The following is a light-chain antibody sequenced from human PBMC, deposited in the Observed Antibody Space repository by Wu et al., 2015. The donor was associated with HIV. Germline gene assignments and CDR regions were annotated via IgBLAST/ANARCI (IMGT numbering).Light chain of an antibody. CDR2: GAS. J-gene: IGKJ2*03. CDR3: QQYDSSRS. V-gene: IGKV3-20*01. Sequence: EIVLTQSPDILSLSPGERATLSCRASQSLTNRFLAWYQQKPGQAPRLHIYGASHRAAGISDRFSASGSGTDFTLTINRLEPEDFAVYYCQQYDSSRSFGQGTKLEIK. CDR1: QSLTNRF.